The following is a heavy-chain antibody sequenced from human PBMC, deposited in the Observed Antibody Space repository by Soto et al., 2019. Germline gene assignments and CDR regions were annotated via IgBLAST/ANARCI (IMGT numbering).Heavy chain of an antibody. D-gene: IGHD5-18*01. V-gene: IGHV3-30*18. CDR3: AKDQAKKNTAMVSGYGMDV. J-gene: IGHJ6*02. CDR2: ISYDGSNK. Sequence: GGSLRLSCAASGFTFSSYGMHWVRQAPGKGLEWVAVISYDGSNKYYADSVKGRFTISRDNSKNTLYLQMNSLRAEDTAVYYCAKDQAKKNTAMVSGYGMDVWGQGTTVTVSS. CDR1: GFTFSSYG.